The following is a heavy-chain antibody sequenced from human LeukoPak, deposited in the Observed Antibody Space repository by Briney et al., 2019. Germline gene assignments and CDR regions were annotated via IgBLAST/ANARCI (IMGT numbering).Heavy chain of an antibody. Sequence: PGGSLRLSCASSGFTFSSYSMNWVRQAPGQGLEWVSYISSTSSTIYYADSVKGRFTISRDNAKNSLYLQMNSMRAEDTAVYYCARESEKYSSSPEGGDYWGQGTLVTVSS. CDR1: GFTFSSYS. D-gene: IGHD6-6*01. J-gene: IGHJ4*02. CDR2: ISSTSSTI. V-gene: IGHV3-48*01. CDR3: ARESEKYSSSPEGGDY.